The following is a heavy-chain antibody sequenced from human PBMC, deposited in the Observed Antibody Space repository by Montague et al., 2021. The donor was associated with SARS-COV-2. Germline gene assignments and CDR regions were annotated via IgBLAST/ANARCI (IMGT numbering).Heavy chain of an antibody. V-gene: IGHV3-21*01. J-gene: IGHJ6*02. Sequence: SLRLSCAASGFIFSNYGMNWVRQAPGKGLEWVSSISSDGSYKYIADSLMGRFTVSRDNAKNALFLQMNSLSAEDTAVYYCAGEGGATYYYYGMDVWGQGTTVIVSS. CDR2: ISSDGSYK. CDR3: AGEGGATYYYYGMDV. D-gene: IGHD1-26*01. CDR1: GFIFSNYG.